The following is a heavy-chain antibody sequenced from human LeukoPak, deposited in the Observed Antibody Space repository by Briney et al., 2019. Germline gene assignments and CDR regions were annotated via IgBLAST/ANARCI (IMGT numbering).Heavy chain of an antibody. D-gene: IGHD3-22*01. CDR1: GYTFTSYY. J-gene: IGHJ1*01. Sequence: ASVNVSCKSSGYTFTSYYMHWVRQAPGQGLEWMGIINPSGGSTSYAQKFQGRVTMTRDTSTSTVYMELSSLRSEDTAVYYCAREGSAPAYYDSSGYSAEYFQHWGQGTLVTVSS. V-gene: IGHV1-46*01. CDR2: INPSGGST. CDR3: AREGSAPAYYDSSGYSAEYFQH.